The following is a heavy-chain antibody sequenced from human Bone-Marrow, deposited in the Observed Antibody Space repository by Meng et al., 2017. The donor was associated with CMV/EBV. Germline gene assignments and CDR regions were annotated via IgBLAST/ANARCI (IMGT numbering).Heavy chain of an antibody. CDR2: INPNSGGT. J-gene: IGHJ6*02. Sequence: ASVKVSCKASGYTFTDYYMHWVRQAPGQGLEWMGWINPNSGGTNYAQKFQGRVTMTRDTSISTAYMELRSLRSDDTAVYYCARDDRPGIAAAGTGFYYYYGMDVWGQGTTVTVSS. CDR1: GYTFTDYY. D-gene: IGHD6-13*01. V-gene: IGHV1-2*02. CDR3: ARDDRPGIAAAGTGFYYYYGMDV.